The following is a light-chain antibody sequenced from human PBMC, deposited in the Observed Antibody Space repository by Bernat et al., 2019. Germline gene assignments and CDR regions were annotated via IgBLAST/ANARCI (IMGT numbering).Light chain of an antibody. J-gene: IGLJ3*02. Sequence: QSVLTQPPSVSAAPGQKVTVSCSGSSSNIGNNDVSWYQQLPGTAPKLLIYGNNKRPSGIPDRFSGSKSDTSATLGITGLQTGDEADYYCGTWDSSLSIWVFGGGTKLTVL. CDR3: GTWDSSLSIWV. CDR2: GNN. CDR1: SSNIGNND. V-gene: IGLV1-51*01.